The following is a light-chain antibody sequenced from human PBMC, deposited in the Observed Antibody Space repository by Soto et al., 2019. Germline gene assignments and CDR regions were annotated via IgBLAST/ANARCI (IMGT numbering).Light chain of an antibody. CDR3: QQCDNSPST. CDR2: GAS. J-gene: IGKJ3*01. Sequence: EIVLTQSPGTLSLSPGERATLSCRASQGLNSDYLAWYQQKPGQAPRLLIYGASRRASGIPDRFSGSGSGTDFTLTISRLEPDDFAVYYCQQCDNSPSTFGPGTKLNIK. V-gene: IGKV3-20*01. CDR1: QGLNSDY.